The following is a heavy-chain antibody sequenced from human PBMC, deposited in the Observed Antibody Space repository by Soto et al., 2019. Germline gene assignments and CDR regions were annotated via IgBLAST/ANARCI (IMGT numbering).Heavy chain of an antibody. J-gene: IGHJ3*02. CDR1: GGSISSGGYY. V-gene: IGHV4-31*03. CDR3: ARDYYDYGSSPGAFDI. Sequence: NPSETLSLTCTVSGGSISSGGYYWSWIRQHPGKGLEWIGYIYYSGSTYYNPSLKSRVTISVDTSKNQFSLKLSSVTAADTAVYYCARDYYDYGSSPGAFDIWGQGTMVTVSS. D-gene: IGHD4-17*01. CDR2: IYYSGST.